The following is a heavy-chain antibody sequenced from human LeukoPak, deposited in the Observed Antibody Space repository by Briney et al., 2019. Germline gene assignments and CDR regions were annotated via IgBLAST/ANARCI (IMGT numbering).Heavy chain of an antibody. Sequence: GASVKVSCKVSGYTLTELSMHWVRQAPGQGLEWMGWINPNSGGTNYAQKFQGRVTMTRDTSISTAYMELSRLRSDDTAVYYCARVGSSSSLEDYWGQGTLVTVSS. D-gene: IGHD6-6*01. CDR2: INPNSGGT. CDR3: ARVGSSSSLEDY. V-gene: IGHV1-2*02. CDR1: GYTLTELS. J-gene: IGHJ4*02.